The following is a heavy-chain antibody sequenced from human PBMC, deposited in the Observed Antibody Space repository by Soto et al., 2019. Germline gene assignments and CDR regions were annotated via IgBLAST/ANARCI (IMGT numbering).Heavy chain of an antibody. CDR2: IDPSDSYT. Sequence: PGESLKISCKGSGYSFTSYWISWVRQMPGKGLEWMGRIDPSDSYTNYSPSFQGHVTISADKSISTAYLQWSSLKASGTAMYYCASLLDNLSYYYYGMDVWGQGTTVTVSS. CDR1: GYSFTSYW. D-gene: IGHD3-3*01. J-gene: IGHJ6*02. CDR3: ASLLDNLSYYYYGMDV. V-gene: IGHV5-10-1*01.